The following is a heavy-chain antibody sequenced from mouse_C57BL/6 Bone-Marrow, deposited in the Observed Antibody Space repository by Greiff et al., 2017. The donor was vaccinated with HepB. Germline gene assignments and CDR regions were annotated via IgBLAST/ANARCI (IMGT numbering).Heavy chain of an antibody. CDR2: IDPSDSYT. CDR3: AREGHYEYDYALDY. CDR1: GYTFTSYW. Sequence: QVQLKQPGAELVMPGASVKLSCKASGYTFTSYWMHWVKQRPGQGLEWIGEIDPSDSYTNYNQKFKGKSTLTVDKSSSTAYMQLSSLTSEDSAVYDCAREGHYEYDYALDYWGQGTSVTVSS. D-gene: IGHD2-4*01. V-gene: IGHV1-69*01. J-gene: IGHJ4*01.